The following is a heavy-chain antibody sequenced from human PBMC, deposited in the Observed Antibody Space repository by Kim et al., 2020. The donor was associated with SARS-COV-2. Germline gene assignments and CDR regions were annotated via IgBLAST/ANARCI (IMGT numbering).Heavy chain of an antibody. J-gene: IGHJ1*01. D-gene: IGHD3-10*01. CDR1: GFTFSSYS. Sequence: GGSLRLSCAASGFTFSSYSMNWVRQAPGKGLEWVSSISSSSSYIYYADSVKGRFTISRDNAKNSLYLQMNSLRAEDTAVYYCARYSGVGARGVIITPEYFQHWGRGTMVTVSS. V-gene: IGHV3-21*01. CDR2: ISSSSSYI. CDR3: ARYSGVGARGVIITPEYFQH.